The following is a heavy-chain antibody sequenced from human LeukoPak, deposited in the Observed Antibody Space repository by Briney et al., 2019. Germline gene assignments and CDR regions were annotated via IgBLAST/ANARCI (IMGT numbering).Heavy chain of an antibody. CDR1: GFTFSNYC. D-gene: IGHD1-26*01. CDR2: IKRDGAET. Sequence: GGSLRLSCAASGFTFSNYCMTWVRQGPGKGLEWVATIKRDGAETYYVDSVSGRFTISRENAENSVYLRMNSLRDEDTAVYYCTRGGRNTSYYWYYWGQGTLVTVSS. J-gene: IGHJ4*02. V-gene: IGHV3-7*01. CDR3: TRGGRNTSYYWYY.